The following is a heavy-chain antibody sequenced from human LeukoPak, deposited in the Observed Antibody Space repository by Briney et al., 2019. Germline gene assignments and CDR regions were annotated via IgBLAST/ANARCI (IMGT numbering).Heavy chain of an antibody. D-gene: IGHD6-19*01. Sequence: SETLSLTCTVSGGSISSYYWGWIRQPPGKGLDWIGYIYYSGSTNYNPSLKSRVTISVDTSTNQFSLKLSSVTAAETAVYYCARLAVWAGTSYDVFHIWGQGTMVTVSS. J-gene: IGHJ3*02. CDR3: ARLAVWAGTSYDVFHI. CDR2: IYYSGST. CDR1: GGSISSYY. V-gene: IGHV4-59*01.